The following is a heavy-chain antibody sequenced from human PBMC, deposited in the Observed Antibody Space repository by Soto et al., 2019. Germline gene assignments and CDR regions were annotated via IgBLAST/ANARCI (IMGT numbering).Heavy chain of an antibody. D-gene: IGHD5-18*01. J-gene: IGHJ3*02. Sequence: SETLSLTCTVSGGSISSYYWSWIRQPPGKGLEWIGYIYYSGSTNYNPSLKSRVTISVDTSKNQFSLKLSSVTAADTAVYYCARVGDGGYLDAFDIWGQGTMVTVSS. CDR1: GGSISSYY. CDR2: IYYSGST. CDR3: ARVGDGGYLDAFDI. V-gene: IGHV4-59*01.